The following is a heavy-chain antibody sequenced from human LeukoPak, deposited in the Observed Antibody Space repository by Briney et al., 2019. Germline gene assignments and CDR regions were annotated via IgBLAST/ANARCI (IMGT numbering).Heavy chain of an antibody. Sequence: GGSLRLSCAASGFTFSSYAMSWVRQAPGKGLEWVSSISSSSSFIYYADSVKGRFTISRDNAKNSVYLQMNSLRAEDTAVYYCARDSPLSFDIWGQGTMVTVSS. CDR3: ARDSPLSFDI. CDR1: GFTFSSYA. CDR2: ISSSSSFI. V-gene: IGHV3-21*01. J-gene: IGHJ3*02.